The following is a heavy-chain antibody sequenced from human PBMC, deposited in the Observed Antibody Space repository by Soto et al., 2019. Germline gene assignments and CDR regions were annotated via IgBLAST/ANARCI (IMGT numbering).Heavy chain of an antibody. D-gene: IGHD2-2*01. Sequence: SETLSLTCAVSGYSITSGYYWGCIRQPPGKGLEWIGNIYNGRSAFYNPSLKSRVTISVDTSKNQFSLKLSSVTAADTALYYCIRVSCSSTRRYYFDYWGQGTLVTVSS. CDR2: IYNGRSA. CDR1: GYSITSGYY. CDR3: IRVSCSSTRRYYFDY. J-gene: IGHJ4*02. V-gene: IGHV4-38-2*01.